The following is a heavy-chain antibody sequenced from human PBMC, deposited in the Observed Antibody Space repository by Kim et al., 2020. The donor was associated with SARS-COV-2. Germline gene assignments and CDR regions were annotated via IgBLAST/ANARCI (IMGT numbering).Heavy chain of an antibody. V-gene: IGHV4-30-2*05. J-gene: IGHJ2*01. Sequence: FYNPSLKSRVVISVDPSKNQFSLRLTSVAAADTAVYYCARISAILDWYFDLWGRGTLVTVPS. D-gene: IGHD3-3*01. CDR3: ARISAILDWYFDL.